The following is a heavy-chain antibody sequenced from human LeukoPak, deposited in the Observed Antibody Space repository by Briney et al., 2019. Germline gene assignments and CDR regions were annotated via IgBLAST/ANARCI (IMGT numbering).Heavy chain of an antibody. V-gene: IGHV4-4*07. CDR1: GGSISSYY. J-gene: IGHJ6*03. CDR3: ARELPAAISYYMDV. Sequence: PSETLSLTCTVSGGSISSYYWSWIRQPAGKGLEWIGRINTSGSTNYNPSLKSRVTMSVDTSKNQFSLKLSSVTAADTAVYYCARELPAAISYYMDVWGKGTTVTVSS. D-gene: IGHD2-2*02. CDR2: INTSGST.